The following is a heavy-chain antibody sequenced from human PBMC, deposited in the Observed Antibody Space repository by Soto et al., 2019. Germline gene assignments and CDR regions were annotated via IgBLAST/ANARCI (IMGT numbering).Heavy chain of an antibody. J-gene: IGHJ4*02. D-gene: IGHD6-13*01. CDR1: GGSISSSNW. CDR3: ARALKYSSSWIDY. Sequence: SETLSLTCAVSGGSISSSNWWSWVRQPPGKGLEWIGEIYHSGSTNYNPSLKSRVTISVDKSKNQFSLKLSSVTAADTAVYYCARALKYSSSWIDYWGQGTLVTVSP. V-gene: IGHV4-4*02. CDR2: IYHSGST.